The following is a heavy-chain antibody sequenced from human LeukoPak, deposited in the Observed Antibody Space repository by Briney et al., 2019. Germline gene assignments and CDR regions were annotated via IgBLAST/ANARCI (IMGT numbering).Heavy chain of an antibody. D-gene: IGHD3-22*01. V-gene: IGHV3-73*01. Sequence: GGSLRLSCAASGFTFSGSAMHWVRQASGKGLEWVGRIRRKANSYATAYAASVKGRFTISRDDSKNTAYLQMNSLKTEDTAVYYCTRLLMRDYDSSGYKEWGQGTLVTVSS. J-gene: IGHJ4*02. CDR2: IRRKANSYAT. CDR1: GFTFSGSA. CDR3: TRLLMRDYDSSGYKE.